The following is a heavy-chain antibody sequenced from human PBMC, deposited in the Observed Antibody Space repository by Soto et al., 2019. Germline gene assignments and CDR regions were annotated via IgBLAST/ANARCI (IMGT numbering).Heavy chain of an antibody. Sequence: GSLRLSCAASGFTFRNYVMHWVRQAPGKGLEWVAVISSDGSNKYYADSVKGRFTISRDNSKNTLYLQMNSLRAEDTAVYYCARDLTKYYDSSGYYGPTPAFDYWGQGT. V-gene: IGHV3-30*03. D-gene: IGHD3-22*01. CDR3: ARDLTKYYDSSGYYGPTPAFDY. J-gene: IGHJ4*02. CDR1: GFTFRNYV. CDR2: ISSDGSNK.